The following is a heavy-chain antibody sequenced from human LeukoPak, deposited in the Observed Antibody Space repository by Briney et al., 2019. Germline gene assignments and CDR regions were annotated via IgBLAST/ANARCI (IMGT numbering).Heavy chain of an antibody. CDR3: ARGPLGIAARPGGGDY. V-gene: IGHV4-59*01. J-gene: IGHJ4*02. Sequence: SETMSLTCTVSGGSISSYYWSWIRQPPGKGLEWIGYIYYSGSTNYNPSLKSRVTISVDTSKNQFSLKLSSVTAADPAVYYCARGPLGIAARPGGGDYWGQGTLVTVSS. CDR1: GGSISSYY. CDR2: IYYSGST. D-gene: IGHD6-6*01.